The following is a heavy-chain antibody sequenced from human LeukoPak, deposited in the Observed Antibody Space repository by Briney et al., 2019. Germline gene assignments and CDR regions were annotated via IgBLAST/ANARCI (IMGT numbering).Heavy chain of an antibody. D-gene: IGHD2/OR15-2a*01. V-gene: IGHV1-2*02. Sequence: ASVKVSCKASGYTFTGYYMNWVRQAPGQGLEWMAWINPNSGATNYAQKFQGRVTITSDTSITTAYMELSRLRSDDTAVYYCARGSFTSTWNFDLWGRGTLVTVSP. CDR1: GYTFTGYY. CDR2: INPNSGAT. CDR3: ARGSFTSTWNFDL. J-gene: IGHJ2*01.